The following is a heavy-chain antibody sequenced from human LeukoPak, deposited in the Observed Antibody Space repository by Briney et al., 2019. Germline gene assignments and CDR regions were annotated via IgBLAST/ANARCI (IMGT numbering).Heavy chain of an antibody. Sequence: PSETLSLTCTVSGGSISSNNYYWGWVRQPPGKGLEWIWSIYYSGSTSSNPSLESRVTISVYTSKTQFPLKLGPGIPAETAFFYCAGPGGRGWFQFDYWGQGNPVTVSS. CDR1: GGSISSNNYY. D-gene: IGHD3-10*01. J-gene: IGHJ4*02. V-gene: IGHV4-39*01. CDR2: IYYSGST. CDR3: AGPGGRGWFQFDY.